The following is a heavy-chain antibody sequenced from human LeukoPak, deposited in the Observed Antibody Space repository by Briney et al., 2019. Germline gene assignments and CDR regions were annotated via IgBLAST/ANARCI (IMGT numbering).Heavy chain of an antibody. CDR1: GGSISSYY. D-gene: IGHD3-9*01. CDR2: IYYSGST. Sequence: SETLSLTCTVSGGSISSYYWSWLRQPPGKGLEWIGYIYYSGSTNYNPSPKSRVTISVDTSKNQFSLKLSSVTAADTAVYYCARHQYYDILTGYYEDYYYYGMDVWGQGTTVTVSS. CDR3: ARHQYYDILTGYYEDYYYYGMDV. J-gene: IGHJ6*02. V-gene: IGHV4-59*08.